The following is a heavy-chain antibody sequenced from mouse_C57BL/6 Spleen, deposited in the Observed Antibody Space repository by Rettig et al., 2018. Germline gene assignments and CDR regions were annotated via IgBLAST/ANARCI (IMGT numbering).Heavy chain of an antibody. CDR2: IDPSDSYT. V-gene: IGHV1-69*01. CDR3: AREDY. J-gene: IGHJ2*01. Sequence: GEIDPSDSYTNYNQKFKGKSTLTVDKSSSTAYMQLSSLTSEDSAVYYCAREDYWGQGTTLTVSS.